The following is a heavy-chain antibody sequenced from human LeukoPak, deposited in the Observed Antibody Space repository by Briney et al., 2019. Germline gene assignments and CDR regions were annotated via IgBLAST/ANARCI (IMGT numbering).Heavy chain of an antibody. D-gene: IGHD3-10*01. CDR1: GGSFSGYY. V-gene: IGHV4-34*01. CDR3: ARQKLSRFTMARGVTSRGDAFDI. CDR2: INHSGST. J-gene: IGHJ3*02. Sequence: SETLSLTCAVYGGSFSGYYWSWIRQPPGKGLEWIGEINHSGSTNYNPSLKSRVTISVDTSKNEFSLKLSSVTAADTAVYYCARQKLSRFTMARGVTSRGDAFDIWGQGTMVTVSS.